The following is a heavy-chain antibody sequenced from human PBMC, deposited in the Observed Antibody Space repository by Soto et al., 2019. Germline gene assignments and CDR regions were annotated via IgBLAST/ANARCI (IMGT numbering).Heavy chain of an antibody. CDR3: AKIPIAAGIDH. Sequence: EVQLVESGGGLVQPGRSLRLSCAASGFTFDDYAMHWVRQAPGKGLEWVSGISWNSGSIGYADSVKGRFTISRDNAKNSLYLQMNSLRAEDTALYYCAKIPIAAGIDHWGQGTLVTVSS. J-gene: IGHJ4*02. CDR2: ISWNSGSI. V-gene: IGHV3-9*01. D-gene: IGHD6-13*01. CDR1: GFTFDDYA.